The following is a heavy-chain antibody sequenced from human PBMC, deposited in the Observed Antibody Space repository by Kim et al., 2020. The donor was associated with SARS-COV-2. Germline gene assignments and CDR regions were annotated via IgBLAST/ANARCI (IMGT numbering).Heavy chain of an antibody. CDR1: GGSISSYY. Sequence: SETLSLTCTVSGGSISSYYWSWIRQPAGKGLEWIGRIYTSGSTNYNPSLKSRVTMSVDTSKNQFSLKLSSVTAADTAVYYCARDRLGHGSGSLGMSPRYYYYYMDVWGKGTTVTVSS. J-gene: IGHJ6*03. D-gene: IGHD3-10*01. CDR3: ARDRLGHGSGSLGMSPRYYYYYMDV. V-gene: IGHV4-4*07. CDR2: IYTSGST.